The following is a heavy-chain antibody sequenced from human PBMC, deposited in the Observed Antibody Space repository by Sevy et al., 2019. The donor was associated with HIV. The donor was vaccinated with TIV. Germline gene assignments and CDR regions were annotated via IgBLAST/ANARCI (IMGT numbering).Heavy chain of an antibody. CDR1: GFTVSSNY. CDR2: IYGGGST. J-gene: IGHJ6*02. CDR3: ARGTRLRFLEWLSEDYYYGMDV. V-gene: IGHV3-53*01. D-gene: IGHD3-3*01. Sequence: GGSLRLSCAASGFTVSSNYMSWVRQAPGKGLEWVSVIYGGGSTYYADSVKGRFTISRDNSKNTLYLQMNSLRAEDTAVYYCARGTRLRFLEWLSEDYYYGMDVWGQGTTVTVSS.